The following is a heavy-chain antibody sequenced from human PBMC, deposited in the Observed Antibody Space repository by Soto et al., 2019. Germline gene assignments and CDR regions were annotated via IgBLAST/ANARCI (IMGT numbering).Heavy chain of an antibody. Sequence: PGGSLRLSCAASGFTFSSYAMSWVRQAPGKGLEWVSAISGSGGSTYYADSVKGRFTISRDNSKNTLYLQMNSLRAEDTAVYYCAKPNSQYYYYYYGMDVWGQGTTVTVSS. V-gene: IGHV3-23*01. CDR1: GFTFSSYA. CDR2: ISGSGGST. D-gene: IGHD1-7*01. J-gene: IGHJ6*02. CDR3: AKPNSQYYYYYYGMDV.